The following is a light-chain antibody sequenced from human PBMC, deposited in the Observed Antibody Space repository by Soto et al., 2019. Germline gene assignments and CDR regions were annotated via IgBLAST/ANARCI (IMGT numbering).Light chain of an antibody. J-gene: IGLJ1*01. CDR1: SSDIGGYNY. Sequence: QSALTQSASVSGSPGQSITISCAGTSSDIGGYNYVSWYQQHPGKAPKVMIYEVSNRPSGVSNRFSGSKSGNTASLTISGLQAEDEADYYCSSYTSSSTLYVFGRRTKVTVL. CDR3: SSYTSSSTLYV. CDR2: EVS. V-gene: IGLV2-14*01.